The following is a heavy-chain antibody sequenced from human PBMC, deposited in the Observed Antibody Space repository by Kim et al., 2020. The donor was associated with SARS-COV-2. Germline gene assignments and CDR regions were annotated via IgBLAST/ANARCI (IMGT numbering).Heavy chain of an antibody. CDR3: ARGSGYSSSWSPPLENYYYGMDV. J-gene: IGHJ6*02. CDR2: INHSGST. D-gene: IGHD6-13*01. CDR1: GGSFSGYY. Sequence: SETLSLTCAVYGGSFSGYYWSWIRQPPGKGLEWIGEINHSGSTNYNPSLKSRVTISVDTSKNQFSLKLSSVTAADTAVYYCARGSGYSSSWSPPLENYYYGMDVWGQGTTVTVSS. V-gene: IGHV4-34*01.